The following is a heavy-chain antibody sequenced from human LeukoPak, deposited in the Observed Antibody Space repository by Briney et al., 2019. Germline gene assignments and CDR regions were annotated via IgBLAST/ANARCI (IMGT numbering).Heavy chain of an antibody. Sequence: GGSLRLSCAASGFIFSDYYMSWIRQAPGKGLVWISYISTSGISKYYADSVKGRFTISRDNTKHSLYLQMNSLRDDDTGVYYCARDPIAAPGTNFYHYYIDVWGKGTTVTVSS. V-gene: IGHV3-11*04. CDR1: GFIFSDYY. D-gene: IGHD6-13*01. CDR2: ISTSGISK. J-gene: IGHJ6*03. CDR3: ARDPIAAPGTNFYHYYIDV.